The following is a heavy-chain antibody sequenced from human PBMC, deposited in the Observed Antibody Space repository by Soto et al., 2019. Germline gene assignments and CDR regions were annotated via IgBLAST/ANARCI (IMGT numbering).Heavy chain of an antibody. CDR3: ARESRRYFDSVNGMDV. CDR1: GFTFSSYG. V-gene: IGHV3-33*01. CDR2: IWYDGSNK. D-gene: IGHD3-9*01. J-gene: IGHJ6*02. Sequence: GGSLRLSCAASGFTFSSYGMHWVRQAPGKGLEWVAVIWYDGSNKYYADSVKGRFTISRDNSKNTLYLQMNSLRAEDTAVYYCARESRRYFDSVNGMDVWGQGTTVTVSS.